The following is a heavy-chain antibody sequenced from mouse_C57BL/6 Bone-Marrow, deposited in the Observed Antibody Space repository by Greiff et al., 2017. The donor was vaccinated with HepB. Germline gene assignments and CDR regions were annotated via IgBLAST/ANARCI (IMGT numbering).Heavy chain of an antibody. V-gene: IGHV1-69*01. CDR1: GYTFTSYW. CDR2: IDPSDSYT. CDR3: ARRDC. Sequence: QVQLKQPGAELVMPGASVKLSCKASGYTFTSYWMHWVKQRPGQGLEWIGEIDPSDSYTNYNQKFKGKSTLTVDKSSSTAYMQLSSLTSEDSAVYYCARRDCWGQGTTLTVSS. J-gene: IGHJ2*01.